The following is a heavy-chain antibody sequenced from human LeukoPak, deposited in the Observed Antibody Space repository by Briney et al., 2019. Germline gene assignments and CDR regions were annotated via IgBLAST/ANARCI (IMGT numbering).Heavy chain of an antibody. D-gene: IGHD3-10*01. V-gene: IGHV3-7*01. CDR1: GFSFSGYW. CDR3: ARGRYYSSGSGDSFDI. J-gene: IGHJ3*02. CDR2: IKRDGSEK. Sequence: GGSLRLSCAASGFSFSGYWMNWLRQAPGKGLEWVANIKRDGSEKYYMDSVKGRFTISRDNAKNSLYLQMNSLRVEDTAVYYCARGRYYSSGSGDSFDIWGQGTLVTVSP.